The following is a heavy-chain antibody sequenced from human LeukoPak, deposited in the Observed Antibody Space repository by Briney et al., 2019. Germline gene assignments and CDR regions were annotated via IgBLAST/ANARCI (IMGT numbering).Heavy chain of an antibody. CDR1: GDSISSSPHS. V-gene: IGHV4-39*07. CDR2: INHSGST. J-gene: IGHJ5*02. CDR3: ASRAAAGTPGGDP. Sequence: SETLSLTCTVSGDSISSSPHSWGWIRQAPGKGLEWIGEINHSGSTNYNPSLKSRVTISVDTSKNQFSLKLSSVTAADTAVYYCASRAAAGTPGGDPWGQGTLVTVSS. D-gene: IGHD6-13*01.